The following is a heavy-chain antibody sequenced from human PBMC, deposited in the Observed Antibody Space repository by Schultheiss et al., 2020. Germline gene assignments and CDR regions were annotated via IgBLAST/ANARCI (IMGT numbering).Heavy chain of an antibody. CDR1: GFTFSSYA. CDR3: AKDYYGSGSYYNIHYYYYGMDV. D-gene: IGHD3-10*01. CDR2: ISYDGSNK. Sequence: GGSLRLSCADSGFTFSSYAMHWVRQAPGKGLEWVAVISYDGSNKYYADSVKGRFTISRDNSKNTLYLQMNSLRAEDTAVYYCAKDYYGSGSYYNIHYYYYGMDVWGQGTTVTVSS. V-gene: IGHV3-30*01. J-gene: IGHJ6*02.